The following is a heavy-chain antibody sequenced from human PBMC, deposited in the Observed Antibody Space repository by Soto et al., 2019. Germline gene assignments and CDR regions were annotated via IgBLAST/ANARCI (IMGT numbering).Heavy chain of an antibody. J-gene: IGHJ6*02. Sequence: NPSETLSLTCAVSGYSISSAYYWGWCRQPPGKGLEWIGSIYHSGSTYYNPSLKSRVTISVDTSKNQFSLKLSSVTAADTAVYYCARNGPPTIFGVVITPRYGMDVWGQGTTVTVSS. CDR2: IYHSGST. D-gene: IGHD3-3*01. CDR3: ARNGPPTIFGVVITPRYGMDV. CDR1: GYSISSAYY. V-gene: IGHV4-38-2*01.